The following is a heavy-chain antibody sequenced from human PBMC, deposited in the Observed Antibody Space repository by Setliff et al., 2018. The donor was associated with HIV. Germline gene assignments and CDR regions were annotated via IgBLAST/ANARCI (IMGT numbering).Heavy chain of an antibody. CDR2: INYGGNT. CDR1: GGSTSTYH. Sequence: SETLSLTCTVSGGSTSTYHWSWIRQPPGKGLEWIGQINYGGNTHYNPSLRSRGTISVDASKGQLTLNLNSVTAADTAVYYCARVLSSGYAGPFDSWGQGILVTVS. D-gene: IGHD3-22*01. CDR3: ARVLSSGYAGPFDS. V-gene: IGHV4-59*01. J-gene: IGHJ5*01.